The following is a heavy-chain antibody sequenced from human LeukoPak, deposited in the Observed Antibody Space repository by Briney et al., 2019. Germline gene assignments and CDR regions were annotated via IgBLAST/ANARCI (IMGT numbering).Heavy chain of an antibody. CDR1: GGTFSSYA. D-gene: IGHD3-16*02. Sequence: SVKVSCKASGGTFSSYAISWVRQAPGQGLEWMGGTIHIFGTANYAQKFQGRVTITADESTSTAYMELSSLRSEDTAVYYCARGIVRRPLDYWGQGTLVTVSS. CDR3: ARGIVRRPLDY. J-gene: IGHJ4*02. CDR2: TIHIFGTA. V-gene: IGHV1-69*13.